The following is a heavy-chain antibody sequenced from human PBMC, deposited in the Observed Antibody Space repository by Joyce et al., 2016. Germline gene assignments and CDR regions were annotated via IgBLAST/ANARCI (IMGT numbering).Heavy chain of an antibody. Sequence: QVQLVQSGAEVKKPGASVKVSCKASGYTFTDYYIHWVRQASGQGLEWMGGINLHSGGREYPQKFQGRVTMTRDTSIRTAYMELTGLRSDDTAVYYCARGDLRTSSPLFWYFALWGRGTLVTVSS. CDR2: INLHSGGR. V-gene: IGHV1-2*02. CDR1: GYTFTDYY. J-gene: IGHJ2*01. D-gene: IGHD2-2*01. CDR3: ARGDLRTSSPLFWYFAL.